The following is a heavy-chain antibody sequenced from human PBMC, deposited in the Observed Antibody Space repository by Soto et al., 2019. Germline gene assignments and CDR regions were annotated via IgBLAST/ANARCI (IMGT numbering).Heavy chain of an antibody. Sequence: QLQLQESGPGLVKPSETLSLTCTVSGGSISSSSYYWGWIRQPPGKGLEWIGSIYYSGSTFYNPSLKGRVTISVDRSNNQFSLKLTSVTAADTAVYYCARLDYFDSSGYRYYFDCSGQGTLVTVSS. J-gene: IGHJ4*02. CDR3: ARLDYFDSSGYRYYFDC. CDR1: GGSISSSSYY. V-gene: IGHV4-39*01. CDR2: IYYSGST. D-gene: IGHD3-22*01.